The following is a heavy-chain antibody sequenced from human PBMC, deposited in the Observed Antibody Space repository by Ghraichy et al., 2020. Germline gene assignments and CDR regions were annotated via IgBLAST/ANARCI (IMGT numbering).Heavy chain of an antibody. CDR3: ARGAVGSADDS. Sequence: SETLSLTCNVSGASLRGFYWSWLRQPAGKRLEWIGRIYTSGSTNLNPSFKSRISMSIDTSKTAFSMKLRSLTAADTAVYYCARGAVGSADDSWGPGTLVIVSS. CDR1: GASLRGFY. CDR2: IYTSGST. V-gene: IGHV4-4*07. D-gene: IGHD2-15*01. J-gene: IGHJ4*02.